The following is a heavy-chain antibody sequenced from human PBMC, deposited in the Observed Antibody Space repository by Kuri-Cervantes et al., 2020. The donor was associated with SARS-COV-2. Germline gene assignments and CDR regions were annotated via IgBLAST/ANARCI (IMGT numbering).Heavy chain of an antibody. CDR3: ARAVGATTGDY. CDR2: INPNSGGT. V-gene: IGHV1-2*02. CDR1: GYTFTSYG. J-gene: IGHJ4*02. Sequence: ASVKVSCKASGYTFTSYGISWVRQAPGQGLEWMGWINPNSGGTNYAQKFQGRVTMTRDTSISTAYMELSRLRSDDTAVYYCARAVGATTGDYWGQGTLVTVSS. D-gene: IGHD1-26*01.